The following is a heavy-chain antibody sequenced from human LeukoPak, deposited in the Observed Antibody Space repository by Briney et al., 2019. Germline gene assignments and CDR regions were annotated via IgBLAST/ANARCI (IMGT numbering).Heavy chain of an antibody. V-gene: IGHV4-4*07. J-gene: IGHJ5*02. D-gene: IGHD2-21*02. CDR1: GGSISSDY. Sequence: SETLSLTCTVSGGSISSDYWIWIRQSAGKGLEWIGRIYTSGSTNYNPSLKSRVTMSVDTSKNQFSLKLTSVTAADTAVYYCARQSNCGGDCYPIWFDPWGQGTLVTVSS. CDR2: IYTSGST. CDR3: ARQSNCGGDCYPIWFDP.